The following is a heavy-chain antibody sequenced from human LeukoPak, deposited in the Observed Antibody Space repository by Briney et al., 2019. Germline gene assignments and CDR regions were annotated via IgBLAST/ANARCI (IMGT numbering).Heavy chain of an antibody. V-gene: IGHV3-33*01. CDR2: IWYDGSNK. Sequence: PGGSLRLSCAASGFTFSSHGMHWVRQAPDKGLEWVAVIWYDGSNKYHADSVKGRFTISRDNSKNTLYLQMNSLRAEDTAVYYCARDTNDACDIWGQGTMVTVSS. J-gene: IGHJ3*02. CDR1: GFTFSSHG. D-gene: IGHD2-2*01. CDR3: ARDTNDACDI.